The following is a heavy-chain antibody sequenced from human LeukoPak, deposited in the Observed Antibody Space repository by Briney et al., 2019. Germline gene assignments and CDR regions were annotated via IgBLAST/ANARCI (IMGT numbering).Heavy chain of an antibody. D-gene: IGHD5-18*01. CDR2: ISYDGSNK. CDR1: GFTFSSYA. V-gene: IGHV3-30-3*01. J-gene: IGHJ4*02. CDR3: ARLRVDTGDY. Sequence: GRSLRLSCAASGFTFSSYAMHWVRQAPGKGLEWVAVISYDGSNKYYADSVKGRFTISRDNSKNTLYLQMNSLRSEDTAVYYCARLRVDTGDYWGQGTLVTVSS.